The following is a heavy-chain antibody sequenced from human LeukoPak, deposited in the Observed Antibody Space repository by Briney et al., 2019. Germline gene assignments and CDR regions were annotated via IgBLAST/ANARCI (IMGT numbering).Heavy chain of an antibody. CDR1: GASVSSSH. D-gene: IGHD2/OR15-2a*01. Sequence: SETLSLTCVVSGASVSSSHWNWIRHLPGKGLEWIACLSYTGKADYNPSLTGRATISFGTSGNQVSLTLRSVTAADTAVYYCSEGYFEPFDHWGQGTLVTVAS. CDR2: LSYTGKA. J-gene: IGHJ4*02. CDR3: SEGYFEPFDH. V-gene: IGHV4-59*02.